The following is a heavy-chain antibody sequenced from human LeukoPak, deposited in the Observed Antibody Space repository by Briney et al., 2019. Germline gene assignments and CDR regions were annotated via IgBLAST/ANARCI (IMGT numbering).Heavy chain of an antibody. J-gene: IGHJ4*02. V-gene: IGHV1-18*01. CDR3: AAYGGYYSGNY. D-gene: IGHD3-22*01. CDR2: ISAYNGNT. Sequence: ASVKVSCKASGYTFTSYGISWVRQAPGQGLEWMGWISAYNGNTNYAQKFQERVTITRDMSTSTAYMELSSLRSEDTAVYYCAAYGGYYSGNYWGQGTLVTVSS. CDR1: GYTFTSYG.